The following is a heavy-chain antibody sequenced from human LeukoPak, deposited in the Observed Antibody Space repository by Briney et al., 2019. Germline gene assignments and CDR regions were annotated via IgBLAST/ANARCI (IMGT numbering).Heavy chain of an antibody. CDR3: AKQMTVTRNFDD. V-gene: IGHV3-30*14. CDR1: GFTFGSHP. J-gene: IGHJ4*02. Sequence: PGKSLTLACSASGFTFGSHPMHWLRQTPAKGLEWLALISYDGNKKYYADSAKGRFTISRDNTENTLYLQLDSVKEDDTGTYYRAKQMTVTRNFDDWGQGALVIVSS. CDR2: ISYDGNKK. D-gene: IGHD4-17*01.